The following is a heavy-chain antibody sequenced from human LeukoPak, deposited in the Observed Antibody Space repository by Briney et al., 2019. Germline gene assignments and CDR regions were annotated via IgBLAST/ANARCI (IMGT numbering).Heavy chain of an antibody. V-gene: IGHV1-24*01. J-gene: IGHJ6*03. Sequence: ASVKVSCKVSGYTLTELSMHWVRQAPGKGLEWMGGFDPEDGETIYAQKFQGRVTMTEDTSTDTAYMELSSLRSEDTAVYYCASKGRGRGTIFGVVTPYYMDVWGKGTTVTVSS. CDR2: FDPEDGET. CDR1: GYTLTELS. D-gene: IGHD3-3*01. CDR3: ASKGRGRGTIFGVVTPYYMDV.